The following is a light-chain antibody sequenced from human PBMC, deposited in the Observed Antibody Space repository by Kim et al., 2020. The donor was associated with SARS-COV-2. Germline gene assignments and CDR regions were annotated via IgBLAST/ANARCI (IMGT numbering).Light chain of an antibody. V-gene: IGLV3-19*01. Sequence: LGQTVRITCQGDNLRTYYANWYQQKPGQAPLLVIYGQNNRPSGVPDRFSGSGSGDTASLTITGAQAEDEADYYCNSRDNSDKHMGAFGGGTKVTVL. J-gene: IGLJ3*02. CDR1: NLRTYY. CDR3: NSRDNSDKHMGA. CDR2: GQN.